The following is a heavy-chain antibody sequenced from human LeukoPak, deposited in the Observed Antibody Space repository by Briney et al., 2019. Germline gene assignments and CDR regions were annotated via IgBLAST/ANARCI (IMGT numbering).Heavy chain of an antibody. CDR2: IYTSGST. D-gene: IGHD6-19*01. CDR1: GGSISSYY. CDR3: ARDRVAGSLDY. Sequence: PSETLSLTCTVSGGSISSYYWSWIRQPAGKGLEWIGRIYTSGSTNYNPSLKSRVTLSVDTSKNQFSLKLSSLTAADTAVYYCARDRVAGSLDYWGQGTLVTVSS. J-gene: IGHJ4*02. V-gene: IGHV4-4*07.